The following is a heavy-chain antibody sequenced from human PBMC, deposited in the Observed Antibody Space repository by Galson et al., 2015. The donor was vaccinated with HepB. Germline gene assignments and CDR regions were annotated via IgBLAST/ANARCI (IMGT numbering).Heavy chain of an antibody. CDR3: AKDLEPIRFLEWLFGY. Sequence: SLRLSCAASGFTFSSYAMSWVRQAPGKGLEWVSAISGSGGSTYYADSVKGRFTISRDNSKNTLYLQMNSLRAEDTAVYYCAKDLEPIRFLEWLFGYWGQGTLVTVSS. J-gene: IGHJ4*02. CDR2: ISGSGGST. D-gene: IGHD3-3*01. CDR1: GFTFSSYA. V-gene: IGHV3-23*01.